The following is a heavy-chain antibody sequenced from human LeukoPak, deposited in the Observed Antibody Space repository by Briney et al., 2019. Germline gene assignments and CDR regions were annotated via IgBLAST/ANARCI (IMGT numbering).Heavy chain of an antibody. CDR1: GGSISSSSYY. CDR3: ARLGDIVVVPAAIGAPGAFDI. J-gene: IGHJ3*02. V-gene: IGHV4-39*01. D-gene: IGHD2-2*02. Sequence: SETLSLTCTVSGGSISSSSYYWGWIRQPPGKGLEWIGSIYYSGSTYYNPSLKSRVTISVDTSENQFSLKLSSVTAADTAVYYCARLGDIVVVPAAIGAPGAFDIWGQGTMVTVSS. CDR2: IYYSGST.